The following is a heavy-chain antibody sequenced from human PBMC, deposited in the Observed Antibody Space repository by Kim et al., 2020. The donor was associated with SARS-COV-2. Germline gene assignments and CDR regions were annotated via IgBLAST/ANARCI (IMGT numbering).Heavy chain of an antibody. CDR3: AGYIAAAGTSPRYDY. J-gene: IGHJ4*02. CDR1: GFTFGTYS. Sequence: GGSLRLSCATSGFTFGTYSMNWVRQAPGMGLEWVSSISSTSSYIYYADSVKGRFTISRDNAKNSLYLQMNSLRAEDTAVYYCAGYIAAAGTSPRYDYWGQGTLVTVSS. D-gene: IGHD6-13*01. V-gene: IGHV3-21*01. CDR2: ISSTSSYI.